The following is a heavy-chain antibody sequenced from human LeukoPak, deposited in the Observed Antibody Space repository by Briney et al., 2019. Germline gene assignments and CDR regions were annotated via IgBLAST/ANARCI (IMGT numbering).Heavy chain of an antibody. CDR3: ARSLVKPYYFDC. D-gene: IGHD2-21*01. Sequence: SETLSLTCAVYGGSFSNYYWSWIRQHPGKGLEWLGYIYYSGSTHYNPSLQSRLTISLDTSKNQFSLRLSSVTAADTAVYFCARSLVKPYYFDCWGQGALVTVSS. CDR2: IYYSGST. CDR1: GGSFSNYY. V-gene: IGHV4-59*06. J-gene: IGHJ4*02.